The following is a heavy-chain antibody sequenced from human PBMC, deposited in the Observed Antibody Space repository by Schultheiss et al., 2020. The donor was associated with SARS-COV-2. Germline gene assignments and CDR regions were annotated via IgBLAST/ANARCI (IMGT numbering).Heavy chain of an antibody. D-gene: IGHD3-3*01. Sequence: GGSLRLSCAASGFTFSSYDMHWVRQATGKGLEWVSAISGSGGSTYYADSVKGRFTISRDNSKNTLYLQMNSLRAEDTAVYYCARVGEAYYYYYYMDVWGKGTTVTVSS. CDR3: ARVGEAYYYYYYMDV. J-gene: IGHJ6*03. CDR1: GFTFSSYD. V-gene: IGHV3-23*01. CDR2: ISGSGGST.